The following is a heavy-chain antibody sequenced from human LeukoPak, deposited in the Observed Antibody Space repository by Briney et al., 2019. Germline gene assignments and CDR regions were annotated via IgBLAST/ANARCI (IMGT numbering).Heavy chain of an antibody. CDR3: AKDVTSGSYYADFDY. CDR1: GFTFSSYG. V-gene: IGHV3-30*02. CDR2: IRYDGSNK. Sequence: GGSLRLSCAACGFTFSSYGMHWVRQAPGKGLEWVAFIRYDGSNKYYADSVKGRFTISRDNSKNTLYLQMNSLRAEDTAVYYCAKDVTSGSYYADFDYWGQGTLVTVSS. J-gene: IGHJ4*02. D-gene: IGHD1-26*01.